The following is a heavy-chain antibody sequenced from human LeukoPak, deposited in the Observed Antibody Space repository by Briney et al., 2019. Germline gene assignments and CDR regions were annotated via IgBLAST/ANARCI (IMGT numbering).Heavy chain of an antibody. CDR1: GGSFSGYY. Sequence: PSETLSLTCAVYGGSFSGYYWSWIRQPPGKGLEWIGEINHSGSTNYNPSLKSRGTISVDTSKNQFSLKLSSVTAADTAVYYCARARSQLWFGELFPRRRYFDLWGRGTLVTVSS. V-gene: IGHV4-34*01. CDR3: ARARSQLWFGELFPRRRYFDL. J-gene: IGHJ2*01. CDR2: INHSGST. D-gene: IGHD3-10*01.